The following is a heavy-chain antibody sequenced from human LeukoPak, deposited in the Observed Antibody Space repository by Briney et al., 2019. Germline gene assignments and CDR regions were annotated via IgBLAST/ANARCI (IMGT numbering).Heavy chain of an antibody. V-gene: IGHV7-4-1*02. CDR1: GYTFTSYA. CDR3: ARVTSDSSGYYGPPGY. D-gene: IGHD3-22*01. J-gene: IGHJ4*02. Sequence: ASVKVSCKASGYTFTSYAMKWVRQAPGQGLEWMGWINTNTGNPTYAQGFTGRFVFSLDTSVSTAYLQISSLKAEDTAVYYCARVTSDSSGYYGPPGYWGQGTLVTVSS. CDR2: INTNTGNP.